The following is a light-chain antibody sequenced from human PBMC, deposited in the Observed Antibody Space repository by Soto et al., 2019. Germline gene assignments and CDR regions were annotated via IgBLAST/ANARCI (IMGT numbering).Light chain of an antibody. V-gene: IGLV1-40*01. CDR3: QSYDRSPSQDVV. Sequence: QSVLTQPPSVSGAPGQRVTISCTESSSNNGTDYDVHWYQQLPGTAPKPLIFANTNRPSGVPDRFSGSKSGTSASLAITGLQAEDEAVYYCQSYDRSPSQDVVFGGGTQLTVL. CDR1: SSNNGTDYD. J-gene: IGLJ2*01. CDR2: ANT.